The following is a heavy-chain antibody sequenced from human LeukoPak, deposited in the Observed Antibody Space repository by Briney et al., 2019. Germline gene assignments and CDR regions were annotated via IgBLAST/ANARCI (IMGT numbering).Heavy chain of an antibody. J-gene: IGHJ4*02. CDR3: VSDWGLDQ. Sequence: GGSLRLSCAASGFNFYTFAMSCVRQAPGKGLEWVSSVTSSGDDTFYADSVQGRFTISRDNSRDTLYLHMNNLRVEDTALYYCVSDWGLDQWTRETLITVSS. V-gene: IGHV3-23*01. CDR2: VTSSGDDT. CDR1: GFNFYTFA. D-gene: IGHD3-16*01.